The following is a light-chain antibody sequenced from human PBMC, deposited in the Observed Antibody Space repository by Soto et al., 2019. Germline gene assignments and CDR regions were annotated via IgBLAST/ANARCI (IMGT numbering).Light chain of an antibody. CDR3: QQYDNWHTKT. CDR1: QSVRKH. V-gene: IGKV3-15*01. J-gene: IGKJ4*01. CDR2: DAT. Sequence: EVVMTQSPPTLSVSPGARATLSCRARQSVRKHLVGYLKEPGRGPRPIIYDATTRATCIPVRFSGSVSGTEFTLTISSLQSEDVGVYYCQQYDNWHTKTFGGGTKVDIK.